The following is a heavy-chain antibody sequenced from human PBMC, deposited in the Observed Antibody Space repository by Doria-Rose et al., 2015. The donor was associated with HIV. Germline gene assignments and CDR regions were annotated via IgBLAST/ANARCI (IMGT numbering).Heavy chain of an antibody. J-gene: IGHJ4*02. D-gene: IGHD6-13*01. CDR1: GVSLSSPGMG. CDR2: IVADDER. Sequence: QIALKESGPVLVKPTETLTLTCTVSGVSLSSPGMGVSWIRQPPGTALEWLANIVADDERFYKTSLTSILTISRGASNSQVVLTMTDMDAVYTATYYCARIKSSRWYHKSYVDFWGQGTLVIVSA. CDR3: ARIKSSRWYHKSYVDF. V-gene: IGHV2-26*01.